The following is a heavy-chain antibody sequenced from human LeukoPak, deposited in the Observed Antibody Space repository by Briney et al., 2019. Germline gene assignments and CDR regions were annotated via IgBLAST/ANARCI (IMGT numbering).Heavy chain of an antibody. CDR1: GYTFTGYY. J-gene: IGHJ5*02. CDR2: INPNSGGT. D-gene: IGHD2-15*01. CDR3: ARVTGYCSGGSCYGFDP. V-gene: IGHV1-2*02. Sequence: ASVKVSCKASGYTFTGYYIHWVRQAPVQGLEWMGWINPNSGGTNYAQKFQGRVTMTRDTSISTAYMELSRLGSDDTAVYYCARVTGYCSGGSCYGFDPWGQGTLVTVSS.